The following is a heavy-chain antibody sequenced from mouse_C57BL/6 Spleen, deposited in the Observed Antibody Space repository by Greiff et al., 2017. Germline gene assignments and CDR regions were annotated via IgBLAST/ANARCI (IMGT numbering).Heavy chain of an antibody. V-gene: IGHV1-50*01. CDR3: ARVGYGNLYAMDD. CDR2: IDPSDSYT. CDR1: GYTFTSYW. D-gene: IGHD2-1*01. J-gene: IGHJ4*01. Sequence: QVQLKQPGAELVKPGASVKLSCKASGYTFTSYWMQWVKQRPGQGLEWIGEIDPSDSYTNYNQKFKGKATLTVDTSSSTAYMQLSSLTSEDSAVYYCARVGYGNLYAMDDWGQGTSVTVSS.